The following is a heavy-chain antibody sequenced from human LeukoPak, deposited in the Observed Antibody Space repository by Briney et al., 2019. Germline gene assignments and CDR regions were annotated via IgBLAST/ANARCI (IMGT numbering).Heavy chain of an antibody. CDR1: GRTFSSYA. CDR2: IIPIFGTA. J-gene: IGHJ6*02. CDR3: ARDIVVVPAAYYYYGMDV. V-gene: IGHV1-69*13. D-gene: IGHD2-2*01. Sequence: SVKVSCKASGRTFSSYAISWVRQAPGQGLEWIGGIIPIFGTANDAQKFQGRVTITADEYTSTAYMELSSLRSEDTAVYYCARDIVVVPAAYYYYGMDVWGQGTTVTVSS.